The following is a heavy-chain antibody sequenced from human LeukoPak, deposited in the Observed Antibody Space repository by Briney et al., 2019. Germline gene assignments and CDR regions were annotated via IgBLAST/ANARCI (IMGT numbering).Heavy chain of an antibody. CDR1: GYSFTSYW. CDR2: IYPGDSDT. V-gene: IGHV5-51*01. D-gene: IGHD3-22*01. Sequence: GASLQISCKGSGYSFTSYWIGWVRQMPGKGLEWMGIIYPGDSDTRYSPSFEGQVTISADKSISTAYLQWSSLKASDTAMYYCARPKSSGYYYAFDIWGQGTMVTVSS. J-gene: IGHJ3*02. CDR3: ARPKSSGYYYAFDI.